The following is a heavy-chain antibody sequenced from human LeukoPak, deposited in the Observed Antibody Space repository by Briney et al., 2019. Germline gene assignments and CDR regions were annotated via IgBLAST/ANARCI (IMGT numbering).Heavy chain of an antibody. J-gene: IGHJ5*02. CDR3: ARGGGSYYTRYNWFDP. V-gene: IGHV4-34*01. Sequence: SETLSLTCAVYGGSFSGYYWSWIRQPPGKGLEWIGEINHSGSTNYNPSLKSRVTISVDTSQNQFSLKLSSVTAADTAVYYCARGGGSYYTRYNWFDPWGQGTLVTVSS. CDR1: GGSFSGYY. CDR2: INHSGST. D-gene: IGHD1-26*01.